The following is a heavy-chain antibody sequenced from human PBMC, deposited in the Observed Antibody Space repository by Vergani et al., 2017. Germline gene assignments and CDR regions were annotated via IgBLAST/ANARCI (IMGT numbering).Heavy chain of an antibody. CDR3: TTAWGLYYLHGEYFQY. Sequence: EVQLVESGGGLVQPGGSLRLSCAASGFTFSNYNMNWVRQAPGKGLEWVSYISSSSSTIYYADSVKGRFTISRDNAKNSLYLQMNSLRDEDTAVYYCTTAWGLYYLHGEYFQYWGRGTLVSVSS. D-gene: IGHD3-10*01. J-gene: IGHJ1*01. CDR2: ISSSSSTI. V-gene: IGHV3-48*02. CDR1: GFTFSNYN.